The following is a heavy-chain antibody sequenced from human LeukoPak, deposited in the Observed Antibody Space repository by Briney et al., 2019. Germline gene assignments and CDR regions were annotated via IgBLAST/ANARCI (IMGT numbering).Heavy chain of an antibody. D-gene: IGHD2-2*01. CDR1: GFTFDDYA. Sequence: GGSLRLSCAASGFTFDDYAMHWVRQAPGKGLEWVSGISWNSGSIGYADSVKGRFTISRDNAKNSLYLQMNSLRAEDTALYYCARAPGYCSSTSCSYAFDPWGQGTLVTVSS. CDR3: ARAPGYCSSTSCSYAFDP. V-gene: IGHV3-9*01. J-gene: IGHJ5*02. CDR2: ISWNSGSI.